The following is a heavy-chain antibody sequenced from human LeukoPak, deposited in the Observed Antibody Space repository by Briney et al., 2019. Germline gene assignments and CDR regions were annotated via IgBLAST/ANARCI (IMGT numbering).Heavy chain of an antibody. CDR2: ISSSSSTI. CDR1: GFTFSSYS. D-gene: IGHD3-10*01. Sequence: GGSLRPSCAASGFTFSSYSMNWVRQAPGKGLEWVSYISSSSSTIYYADSVKGRFTISRDNAKNSLYLQMNSLRAEDTAVYYCARVITYYYYYMDVWGKGTTVTVSS. CDR3: ARVITYYYYYMDV. V-gene: IGHV3-48*01. J-gene: IGHJ6*03.